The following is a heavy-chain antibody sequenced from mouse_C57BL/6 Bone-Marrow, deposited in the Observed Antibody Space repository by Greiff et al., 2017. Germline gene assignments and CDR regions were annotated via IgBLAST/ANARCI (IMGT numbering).Heavy chain of an antibody. D-gene: IGHD1-1*01. CDR3: ARGNYYDGYAMDY. CDR2: ILPGSGST. CDR1: GYTFTGYW. Sequence: QVQLQQSGAELMKPGASVKLSCKATGYTFTGYWIEWVKQRPGHGLEWIGEILPGSGSTNYNEKVKGKATFTADPSSTKTYMQLSSLTTEDSAIYYCARGNYYDGYAMDYWGQGTSVTVSS. V-gene: IGHV1-9*01. J-gene: IGHJ4*01.